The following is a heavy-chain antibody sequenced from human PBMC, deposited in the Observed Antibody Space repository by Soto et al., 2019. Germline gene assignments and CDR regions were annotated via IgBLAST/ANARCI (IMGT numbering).Heavy chain of an antibody. D-gene: IGHD2-15*01. CDR3: ARGGYCSGGSCFDY. V-gene: IGHV3-20*01. CDR1: GFTFDNFG. J-gene: IGHJ4*01. Sequence: PGGSLRLSCAASGFTFDNFGMSWVRQVPGKGLEWVSAINWNSVSTTYADSVKGRFTISRDNAKNSLYLQMNSLRAEDAALYHCARGGYCSGGSCFDYWGLGTLVTVSS. CDR2: INWNSVST.